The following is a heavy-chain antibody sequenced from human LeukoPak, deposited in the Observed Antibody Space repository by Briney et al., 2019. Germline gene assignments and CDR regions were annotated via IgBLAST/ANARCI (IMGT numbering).Heavy chain of an antibody. CDR2: IYYIGST. CDR1: GGSMSNHY. V-gene: IGHV4-59*11. J-gene: IGHJ5*02. D-gene: IGHD2-2*01. Sequence: SETLSLTCTVSGGSMSNHYWSWIRQPPGKGLEWIGYIYYIGSTNYNPSLKSRVTISVDTSKNQFSLKLSSVTAADTAVYYCAREDGYCSSTSCHNWFDPWGQGTLDTVSS. CDR3: AREDGYCSSTSCHNWFDP.